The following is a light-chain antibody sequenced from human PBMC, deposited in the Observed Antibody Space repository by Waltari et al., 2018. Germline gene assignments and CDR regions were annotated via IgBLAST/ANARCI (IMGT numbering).Light chain of an antibody. J-gene: IGLJ2*01. CDR3: SSYTSSSTLV. Sequence: QSALTQPASVSGSPGQSITISCTGTSSDVGGYNYVSWYQQHPGKAPKLMIYEVSNRPSGVSNRCSCSKSGGTASLTISGLHAEDVADYYCSSYTSSSTLVFGGETNLTVL. CDR2: EVS. V-gene: IGLV2-14*01. CDR1: SSDVGGYNY.